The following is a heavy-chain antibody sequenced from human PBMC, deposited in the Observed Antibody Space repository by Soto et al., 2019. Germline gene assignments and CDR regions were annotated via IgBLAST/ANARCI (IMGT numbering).Heavy chain of an antibody. CDR1: GGSFSCYY. J-gene: IGHJ4*02. D-gene: IGHD2-15*01. CDR2: INHSGST. Sequence: SETLSLTCAVYGGSFSCYYWSWIRQPPGKGLEWIGEINHSGSTNYNPSLKSRVTISVDTSKNQFSLKLSSVTAADTAVYYCARGSGGCSGGSCYSAIDYWGQGTLVTVSS. CDR3: ARGSGGCSGGSCYSAIDY. V-gene: IGHV4-34*01.